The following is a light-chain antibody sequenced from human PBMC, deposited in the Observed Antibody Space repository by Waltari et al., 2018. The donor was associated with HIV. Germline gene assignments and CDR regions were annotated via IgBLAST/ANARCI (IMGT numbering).Light chain of an antibody. CDR2: AAS. CDR3: QQTYSTPTT. Sequence: DIQLTQPPSSLSASVGDRFTIACRASQGINKYLNWYRQKPGKAPELLIYAASNLQSGVPSRFSASGSGTDFTLTITSLQPEDFATYYCQQTYSTPTTFGQGTKLE. J-gene: IGKJ2*01. CDR1: QGINKY. V-gene: IGKV1-39*01.